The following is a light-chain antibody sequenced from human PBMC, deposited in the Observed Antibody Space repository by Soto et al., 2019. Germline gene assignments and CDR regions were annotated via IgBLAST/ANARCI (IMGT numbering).Light chain of an antibody. J-gene: IGLJ2*01. CDR3: AAWDDSLNGPV. CDR1: SSNIGNNA. CDR2: YDD. Sequence: QPLLTQPPSVSEAPRQRVTISCSGSSSNIGNNAVNWYQQLPGKAPKLLIYYDDLLPSGVSDRFSGSKSGTSASLAISGLQSEDEADYYCAAWDDSLNGPVFGGGTKVTVL. V-gene: IGLV1-36*01.